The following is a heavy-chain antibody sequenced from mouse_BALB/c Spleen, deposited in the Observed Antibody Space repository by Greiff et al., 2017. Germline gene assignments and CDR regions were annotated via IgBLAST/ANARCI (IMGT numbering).Heavy chain of an antibody. J-gene: IGHJ4*01. V-gene: IGHV1S22*01. CDR3: TRWRGYMDY. Sequence: VKQRHGQGLEWIGNIYPGSGSTNYDEKFKSKGTLTVDTSSSTAYMHLSSLTSEDSAVYYCTRWRGYMDYWGQGTSVTVSS. CDR2: IYPGSGST.